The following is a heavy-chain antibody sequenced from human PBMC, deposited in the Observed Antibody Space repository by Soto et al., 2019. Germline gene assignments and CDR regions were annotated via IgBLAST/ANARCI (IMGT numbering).Heavy chain of an antibody. CDR3: VKDPNGDYVGAFDS. D-gene: IGHD4-17*01. CDR1: GFSFSSFA. Sequence: EVQLLESGGGLVQPGGSLRLSCRASGFSFSSFAMTWVRQAPGKGLEWVSSIGGSGVITYYADSVKGRFTISRDNSRNTLFLHMNSLRADDTAVYRCVKDPNGDYVGAFDSWGQGTLVTVSS. J-gene: IGHJ4*02. V-gene: IGHV3-23*01. CDR2: IGGSGVIT.